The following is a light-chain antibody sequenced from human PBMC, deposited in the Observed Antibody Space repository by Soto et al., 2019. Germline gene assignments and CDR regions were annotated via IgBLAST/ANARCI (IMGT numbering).Light chain of an antibody. V-gene: IGLV2-14*01. CDR2: EVS. Sequence: QSVLTQPASVSGSPGQSITISCTGTSSDIGGHNFVSWYHQHPGKAPKLMIYEVSNRPSGVSDRFSGSKSGNTASLPISGLQAEDEADYYCSSFRSGTTLFGTGTKVTVL. J-gene: IGLJ1*01. CDR3: SSFRSGTTL. CDR1: SSDIGGHNF.